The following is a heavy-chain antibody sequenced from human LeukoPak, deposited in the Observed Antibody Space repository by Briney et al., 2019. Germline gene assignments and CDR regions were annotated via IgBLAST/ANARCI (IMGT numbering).Heavy chain of an antibody. Sequence: GGSLKISCKGSGYSFTSYWIGWVRQMPGKGLEWMGIIYPGDSDTRYSPSFQGQVTISADKSISTAYLQWSSLKASDTAMYYCARTENPRTYYYGSGSPRKYYFDYWGQGTLVTVSS. CDR1: GYSFTSYW. D-gene: IGHD3-10*01. V-gene: IGHV5-51*01. CDR2: IYPGDSDT. CDR3: ARTENPRTYYYGSGSPRKYYFDY. J-gene: IGHJ4*02.